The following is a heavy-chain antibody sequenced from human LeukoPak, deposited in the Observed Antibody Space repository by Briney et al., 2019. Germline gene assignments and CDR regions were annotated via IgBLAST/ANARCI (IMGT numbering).Heavy chain of an antibody. J-gene: IGHJ4*02. CDR3: ARAGGYSSGWYYFDY. CDR2: INAGNGNT. V-gene: IGHV1-3*03. Sequence: ASVKVSCKASGYTFTSYAMHWVRQAPGQRLEWMGWINAGNGNTKYSQEFQGRVTITRDTSASTAYMELSSLRSEDMAVYYCARAGGYSSGWYYFDYWGQGTLVTVSS. CDR1: GYTFTSYA. D-gene: IGHD6-19*01.